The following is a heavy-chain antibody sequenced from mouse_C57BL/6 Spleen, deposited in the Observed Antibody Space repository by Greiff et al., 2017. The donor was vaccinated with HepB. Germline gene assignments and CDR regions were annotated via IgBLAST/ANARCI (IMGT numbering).Heavy chain of an antibody. D-gene: IGHD4-1*01. CDR1: GYTFTSYW. J-gene: IGHJ2*01. CDR3: ARNWEGLFDY. V-gene: IGHV1-61*01. Sequence: QVQLKQPGAELVRPGSSVKLSCKASGYTFTSYWMDWVKQRPGQGLEWIGNIYPSDSETHYNQKFKDKATLTVDKSSSTAYMQLSSLTSEDSAVYYCARNWEGLFDYWGQGTTLTVSS. CDR2: IYPSDSET.